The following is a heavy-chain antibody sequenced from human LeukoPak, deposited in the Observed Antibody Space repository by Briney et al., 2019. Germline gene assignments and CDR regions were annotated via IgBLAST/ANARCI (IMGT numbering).Heavy chain of an antibody. D-gene: IGHD3-3*01. CDR2: IYYSGST. V-gene: IGHV4-59*01. CDR1: GGSISSYY. CDR3: ASTKTPYYDFWSGYYLDAFDI. J-gene: IGHJ3*02. Sequence: SETLSLTCTVSGGSISSYYWSWIRQPPGKGLEWIGYIYYSGSTNYNPSLKSRVTISVDTSKNQFSLKLSSVTAADTAVYYCASTKTPYYDFWSGYYLDAFDIWGQGTMVTVSS.